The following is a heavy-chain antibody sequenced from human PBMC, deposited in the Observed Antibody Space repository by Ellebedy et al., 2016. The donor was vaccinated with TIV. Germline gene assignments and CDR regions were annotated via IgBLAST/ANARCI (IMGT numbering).Heavy chain of an antibody. CDR2: IFLRDSTT. D-gene: IGHD2-21*02. CDR3: AGARNGDYSFDS. J-gene: IGHJ4*02. CDR1: GYRFSTYW. V-gene: IGHV5-51*01. Sequence: GESLKISCRGSGYRFSTYWIGWVRQMPGEGLEWMGIIFLRDSTTKYSPSFQGQVTISADTSINTAYLQWDSLTTSDTATYYCAGARNGDYSFDSWGQGTLVAVST.